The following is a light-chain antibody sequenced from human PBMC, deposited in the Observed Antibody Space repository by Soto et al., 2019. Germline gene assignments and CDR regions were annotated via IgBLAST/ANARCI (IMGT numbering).Light chain of an antibody. V-gene: IGKV1-8*01. CDR2: AAS. J-gene: IGKJ1*01. CDR3: QQYYSYPQT. Sequence: AIRMTQSPSSLSASTGDRVTITCRASQGISSYLAWYQQKPGKAPKPLIYAASTLQSGVPSRFSGSGSGTDFTLTISCLQSEDFATYYCQQYYSYPQTCGQGTKVDIK. CDR1: QGISSY.